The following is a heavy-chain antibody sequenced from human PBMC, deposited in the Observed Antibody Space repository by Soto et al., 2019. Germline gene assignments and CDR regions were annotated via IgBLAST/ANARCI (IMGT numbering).Heavy chain of an antibody. D-gene: IGHD3-10*01. CDR2: ISDGGDLT. Sequence: GGSLRLSCAASGFAFSSHPMSWVRQAPEKGLEWVAGISDGGDLTYNADSVRGRFTISRDNARGSVYLQMNSLTADDTALYFCARGRSKDFTSTPPPSFDPWGQGVLVTVSS. CDR3: ARGRSKDFTSTPPPSFDP. V-gene: IGHV3-23*01. J-gene: IGHJ5*02. CDR1: GFAFSSHP.